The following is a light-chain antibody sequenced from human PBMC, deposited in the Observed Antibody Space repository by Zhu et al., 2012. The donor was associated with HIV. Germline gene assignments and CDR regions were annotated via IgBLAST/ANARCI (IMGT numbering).Light chain of an antibody. CDR2: DAS. CDR3: QQYSNWPPWT. CDR1: QTVGTN. V-gene: IGKV3-15*01. Sequence: EIVMTQSPAALSVSPGERATLSCRASQTVGTNLAWYQQKPGQAPRLLIYDASARATGIAARFSGSGSGTEFTLTISSMQSEDFAVYYCQQYSNWPPWTFGQGTKVEIK. J-gene: IGKJ1*01.